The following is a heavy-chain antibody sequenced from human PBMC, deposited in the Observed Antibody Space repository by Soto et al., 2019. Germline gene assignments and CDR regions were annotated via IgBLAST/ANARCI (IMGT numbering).Heavy chain of an antibody. J-gene: IGHJ6*02. V-gene: IGHV3-15*07. D-gene: IGHD1-26*01. CDR1: GFNFINAW. CDR2: IKSKTDGGTT. CDR3: SALGV. Sequence: EVQLVESGGGLVEPGGSLRLSCAASGFNFINAWMHWVRQAPGKGLEWVGRIKSKTDGGTTDYAAPVRGRFIISRDDSKNTLYLQINSLKMEDTAVYYCSALGVWGQGTTVTVSS.